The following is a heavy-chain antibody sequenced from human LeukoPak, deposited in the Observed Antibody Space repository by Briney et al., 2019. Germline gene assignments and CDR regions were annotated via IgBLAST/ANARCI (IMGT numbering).Heavy chain of an antibody. CDR3: ARGYNWFDP. J-gene: IGHJ5*02. V-gene: IGHV4-30-2*01. CDR2: INHSGST. CDR1: GGSISSGGYS. Sequence: SETLSLTCAVSGGSISSGGYSWSWIRQPPGKGLEWIGEINHSGSTNYNPSLKSRVTISVDTSKNQFSLKLSSVTATDTAVYYCARGYNWFDPWGQGTLVTVSS.